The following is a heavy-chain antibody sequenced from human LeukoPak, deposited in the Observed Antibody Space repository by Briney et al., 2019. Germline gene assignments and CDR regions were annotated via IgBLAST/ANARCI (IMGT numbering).Heavy chain of an antibody. Sequence: PGGSLRLSCAASGFTVSSNYMSWVRQAPGKGLEWVSAISGSGGSTYYADSVKGRFTISRDNSKNTLYLQMNSLRAEDTAVYYCAKDGRGHRTFDIWGQGTMVTVSS. CDR1: GFTVSSNY. D-gene: IGHD3-10*01. V-gene: IGHV3-23*01. CDR3: AKDGRGHRTFDI. J-gene: IGHJ3*02. CDR2: ISGSGGST.